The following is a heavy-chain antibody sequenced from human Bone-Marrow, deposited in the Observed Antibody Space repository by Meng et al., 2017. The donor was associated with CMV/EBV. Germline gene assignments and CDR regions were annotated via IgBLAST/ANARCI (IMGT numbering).Heavy chain of an antibody. D-gene: IGHD4-23*01. CDR3: AKDLNDDGGNGYHYGKYV. CDR1: EFTFDDYA. Sequence: GGSPRLSCAASEFTFDDYALHWVRQAPGKGLEWVSLISWDGGSTYYADSVKGRFTISRDNSKNSLYLQMNSLRAEDTALYYCAKDLNDDGGNGYHYGKYVWGQGTTVTVSS. CDR2: ISWDGGST. J-gene: IGHJ6*02. V-gene: IGHV3-43D*03.